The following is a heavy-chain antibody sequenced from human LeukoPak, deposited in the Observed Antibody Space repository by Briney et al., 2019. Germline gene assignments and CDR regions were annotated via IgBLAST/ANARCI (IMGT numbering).Heavy chain of an antibody. V-gene: IGHV1-3*01. CDR3: ARDPPHSRGYSYSDHAFDI. Sequence: VASVKVSCKASGYTFTSHLMHWVRRAPGQRLEWMGWINAGNGIIKYSQKFQARVAITRDTSASTAYMELSSLRSEDTAVYYCARDPPHSRGYSYSDHAFDIWGQGTMVTVSS. CDR1: GYTFTSHL. D-gene: IGHD5-18*01. CDR2: INAGNGII. J-gene: IGHJ3*02.